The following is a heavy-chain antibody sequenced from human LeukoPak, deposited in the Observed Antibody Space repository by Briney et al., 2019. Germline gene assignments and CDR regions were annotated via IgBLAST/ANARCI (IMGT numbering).Heavy chain of an antibody. J-gene: IGHJ3*02. D-gene: IGHD3-16*02. CDR1: GFTFSTFA. CDR3: ARVSAGVIGMKDVFDI. V-gene: IGHV3-21*01. CDR2: ISGSSSYI. Sequence: GGSLRLSCAASGFTFSTFAMIWVRQPPGKGLEWVSSISGSSSYIYYADSVKGRFTISRHNAKNSLYLQMNSLRAEDTAVYYCARVSAGVIGMKDVFDIWGQGTMVTVSS.